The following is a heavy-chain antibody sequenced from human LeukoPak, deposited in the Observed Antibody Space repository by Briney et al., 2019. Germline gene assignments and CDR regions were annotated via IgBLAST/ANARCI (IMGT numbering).Heavy chain of an antibody. V-gene: IGHV1-2*02. CDR2: INPNSGGT. Sequence: GASVKLCCKSSAYTFTCYYMHWVRQAPGQGLGWMGGINPNSGGTNYAQKFQGRVTMTMARSISTGYMELSRLRSDDTAVYYCARVRGPHDYSWDYWGQGTLVTVSS. J-gene: IGHJ4*02. D-gene: IGHD4-11*01. CDR3: ARVRGPHDYSWDY. CDR1: AYTFTCYY.